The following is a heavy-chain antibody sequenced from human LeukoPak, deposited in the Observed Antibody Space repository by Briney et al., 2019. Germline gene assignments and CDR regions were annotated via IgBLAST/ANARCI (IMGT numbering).Heavy chain of an antibody. Sequence: RRHCCTASGFKMEENAMHWSLQATRHSLECLSLITRDGGSTYYPASVKGRFTISRDNSKNSLYLQMNSLRTEDTALYYCATDLGDPRYYYDSSGSLDYWGQGTPVTVSS. J-gene: IGHJ4*02. CDR3: ATDLGDPRYYYDSSGSLDY. CDR2: ITRDGGST. CDR1: GFKMEENA. V-gene: IGHV3-43*01. D-gene: IGHD3-22*01.